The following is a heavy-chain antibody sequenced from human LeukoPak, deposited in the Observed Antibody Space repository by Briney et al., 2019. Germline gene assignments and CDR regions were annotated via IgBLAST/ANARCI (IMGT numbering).Heavy chain of an antibody. V-gene: IGHV1-24*01. J-gene: IGHJ4*02. D-gene: IGHD6-19*01. CDR1: GYTLTELS. Sequence: ASVKVSCKVSGYTLTELSMHWVRQAPGEGLEWMGGFDPEDGETIYAQKFQGRVTMTEDTSTDTAYMELSSLRSEDTAVYYCATVRGSGWHFDYWGQGTLVTVSS. CDR2: FDPEDGET. CDR3: ATVRGSGWHFDY.